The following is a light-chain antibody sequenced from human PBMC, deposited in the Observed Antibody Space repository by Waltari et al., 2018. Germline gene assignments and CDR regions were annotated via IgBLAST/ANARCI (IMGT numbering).Light chain of an antibody. CDR2: DVN. V-gene: IGLV2-14*03. J-gene: IGLJ2*01. Sequence: QSALTQPASVSGSPGQSNTISCTGSSSDVGGSDSVSWYEDHPGQAPNVIIYDVNKRPSGVSDRFAGSKSGNTASLTISGLQAEDEATFYCSSQSTKNGVIFGGGTKVTVL. CDR1: SSDVGGSDS. CDR3: SSQSTKNGVI.